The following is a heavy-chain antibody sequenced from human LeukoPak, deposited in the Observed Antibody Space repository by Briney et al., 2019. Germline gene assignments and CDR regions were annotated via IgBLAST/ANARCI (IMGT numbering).Heavy chain of an antibody. D-gene: IGHD3-3*01. J-gene: IGHJ4*02. V-gene: IGHV4-4*02. Sequence: PSETLSLTCAVSGGSISSSNWWSWVRQPPGKGLEWIGEINHSGSTNYNPSLKSRVTISLDTSKSQFSLKVRYVTAADTAVYYCARGLNDSWTGENYWGQGTLVTVSS. CDR3: ARGLNDSWTGENY. CDR2: INHSGST. CDR1: GGSISSSNW.